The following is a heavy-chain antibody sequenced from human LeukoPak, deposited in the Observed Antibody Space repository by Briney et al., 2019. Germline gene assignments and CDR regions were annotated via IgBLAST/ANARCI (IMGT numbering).Heavy chain of an antibody. J-gene: IGHJ4*02. Sequence: GRSLRLSCAASGFTFGDYAMHWVRQAPGKGLEWVSGVSWNSDTIVYADSVKGRFVISRDNAKNALYLQMNSLRPDDTAFYYCAKSPPPDSSGYYTLWDWGQGTLVTVSS. D-gene: IGHD3-3*01. CDR2: VSWNSDTI. CDR1: GFTFGDYA. CDR3: AKSPPPDSSGYYTLWD. V-gene: IGHV3-9*01.